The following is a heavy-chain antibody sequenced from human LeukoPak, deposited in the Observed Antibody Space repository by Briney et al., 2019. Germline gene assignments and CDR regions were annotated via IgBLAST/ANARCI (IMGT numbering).Heavy chain of an antibody. CDR2: IKEDGSET. D-gene: IGHD1-1*01. Sequence: GGSLRLSCAASGFTFSSYWMSWVRQAPGKGLEWVANIKEDGSETYYVDYVKGRFTLSRDNAKNSLYLQMNSLRAEDTAVYYCATENKLAFWGQGTLVTVSS. CDR3: ATENKLAF. CDR1: GFTFSSYW. J-gene: IGHJ4*02. V-gene: IGHV3-7*01.